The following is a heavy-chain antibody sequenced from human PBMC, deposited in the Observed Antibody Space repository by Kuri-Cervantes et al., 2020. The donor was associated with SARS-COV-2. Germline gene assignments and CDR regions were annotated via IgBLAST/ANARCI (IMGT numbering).Heavy chain of an antibody. J-gene: IGHJ4*02. CDR2: ISWNSGSI. V-gene: IGHV3-9*01. CDR1: GFTFDDYA. CDR3: ASGILYRWEGYFDY. Sequence: SLKISCAASGFTFDDYATHWVRQAPGKGLEWVSGISWNSGSIGYADPVKGRFTISRDNAKNSLYLQMNSLRAEDTAVYYCASGILYRWEGYFDYWGQGTLVTVSS. D-gene: IGHD2-15*01.